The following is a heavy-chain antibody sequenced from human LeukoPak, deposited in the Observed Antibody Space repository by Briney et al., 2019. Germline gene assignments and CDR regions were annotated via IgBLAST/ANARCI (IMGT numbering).Heavy chain of an antibody. CDR3: ARAQGYCSSTSCRYYYYGMDV. D-gene: IGHD2-2*01. Sequence: IPSETLSLTCTVPGGSISSYYWSWIRQPPGKGLEWIGYIYYSGSTNYNPSLKSRVTISVDTSKNQFSLKLSSVTAADTAVYYCARAQGYCSSTSCRYYYYGMDVWGQGTTVTVSS. CDR1: GGSISSYY. J-gene: IGHJ6*02. V-gene: IGHV4-59*01. CDR2: IYYSGST.